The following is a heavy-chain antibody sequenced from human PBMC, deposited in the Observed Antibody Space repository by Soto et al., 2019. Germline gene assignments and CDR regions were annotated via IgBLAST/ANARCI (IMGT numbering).Heavy chain of an antibody. Sequence: SVKVSCKASGGTFSSYAISWVRQAPGQGLEWMGGIIPIFGTANYAQKFQGRVTITADKSTSTAYMELSSLRSEDTAVYYSASQGLQFWYFDLWGRGTLVTVSS. D-gene: IGHD3-3*01. CDR1: GGTFSSYA. CDR3: ASQGLQFWYFDL. J-gene: IGHJ2*01. CDR2: IIPIFGTA. V-gene: IGHV1-69*06.